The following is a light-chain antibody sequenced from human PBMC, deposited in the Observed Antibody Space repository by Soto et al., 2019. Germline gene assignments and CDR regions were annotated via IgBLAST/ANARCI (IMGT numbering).Light chain of an antibody. CDR3: YSCAGENLYV. CDR1: SSDVGSYNL. Sequence: QSALTQPASVSASPGQSITIPCTGTSSDVGSYNLVSWFQQHPGKVPKLLIYEGTKRPSGLSDRFSGSKSGNTASLTISGLQAEDEADYYCYSCAGENLYVFGTGTKLTVL. CDR2: EGT. V-gene: IGLV2-23*01. J-gene: IGLJ1*01.